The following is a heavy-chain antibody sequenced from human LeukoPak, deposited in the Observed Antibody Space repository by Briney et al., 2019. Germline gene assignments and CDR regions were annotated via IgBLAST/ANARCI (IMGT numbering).Heavy chain of an antibody. Sequence: PGGSLRLSYAASGFIFSTYSMNWVRQAPGKGLEWVSYISSSSSIISYADSVKGRFTISRDNAKNSLYLQMNSLRDEDTAVYYCARGQSDLTYWGQGTLVTVSS. D-gene: IGHD2-21*01. CDR2: ISSSSSII. J-gene: IGHJ4*02. CDR1: GFIFSTYS. V-gene: IGHV3-48*02. CDR3: ARGQSDLTY.